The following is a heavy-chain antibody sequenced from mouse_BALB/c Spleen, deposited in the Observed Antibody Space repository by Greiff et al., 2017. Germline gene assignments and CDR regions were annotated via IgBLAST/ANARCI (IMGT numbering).Heavy chain of an antibody. J-gene: IGHJ4*01. CDR2: ISYDGSN. Sequence: EVKLMESGPGLVKPSQSLSLTCSVTGYSITSGYYWNWIRQFPGNKLEWMGYISYDGSNNYNPSLKNRISITRDTSKNQFFLKLNSVTTEDTATYYCAREGTLYYENAMDYWGQGTSVTVSS. D-gene: IGHD2-4*01. CDR1: GYSITSGYY. CDR3: AREGTLYYENAMDY. V-gene: IGHV3-6*02.